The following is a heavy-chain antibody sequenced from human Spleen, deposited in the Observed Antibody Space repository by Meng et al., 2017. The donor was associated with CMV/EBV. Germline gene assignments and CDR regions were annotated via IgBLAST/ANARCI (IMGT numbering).Heavy chain of an antibody. Sequence: GESLKISCAASGFSFSNYWMIWVRQAPGKGLEWVANINQDGSEKYFVDAVKGRFTISRDNAENSLYLQMNSLRAEDTAVYYCARDVVIQCGGDCPFDYWGPGTLVTVSS. V-gene: IGHV3-7*01. CDR2: INQDGSEK. CDR3: ARDVVIQCGGDCPFDY. J-gene: IGHJ4*02. CDR1: GFSFSNYW. D-gene: IGHD2-21*01.